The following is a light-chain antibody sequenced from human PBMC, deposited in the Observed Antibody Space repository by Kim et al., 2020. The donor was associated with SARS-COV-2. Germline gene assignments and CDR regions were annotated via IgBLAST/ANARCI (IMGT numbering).Light chain of an antibody. Sequence: GQRVTISCFGSNSNIGSHTINWYQQLPGTAPKLLIYSNNRRPSGVPDRISGSKSGTSASLAFSGLQSEDEADYYCAAWDDSLSAVVFGGGTQLTVL. V-gene: IGLV1-44*01. J-gene: IGLJ2*01. CDR1: NSNIGSHT. CDR2: SNN. CDR3: AAWDDSLSAVV.